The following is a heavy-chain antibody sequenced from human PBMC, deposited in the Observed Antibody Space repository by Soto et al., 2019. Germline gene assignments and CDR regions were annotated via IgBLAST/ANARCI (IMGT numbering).Heavy chain of an antibody. Sequence: QEQLVESGGGVVQPGRSLRLSCAASRFNFRSYGMHWVRQAPGKGLEWVAVIWYDGSKTYYTDSVKGRFTISRDNSEKTLYLHMNSLRSEDTAVYYSAREPVGDYDLGRNYYYYGMDVWGQGTTVTVSS. J-gene: IGHJ6*02. CDR1: RFNFRSYG. CDR2: IWYDGSKT. D-gene: IGHD4-17*01. CDR3: AREPVGDYDLGRNYYYYGMDV. V-gene: IGHV3-33*01.